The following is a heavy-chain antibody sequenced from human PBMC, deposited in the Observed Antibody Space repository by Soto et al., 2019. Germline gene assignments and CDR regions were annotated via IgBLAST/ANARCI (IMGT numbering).Heavy chain of an antibody. D-gene: IGHD3-10*01. V-gene: IGHV3-74*01. CDR2: INAGGNST. Sequence: GGSLRLSCAASGFTFSSHWMHWVRQAAGKGLAWVSRINAGGNSTSYADSVKGRFTISRGNAKNTVYLQMNSLRAEDTAVYYCARAGGADFWGQGTVVTVS. CDR3: ARAGGADF. CDR1: GFTFSSHW. J-gene: IGHJ4*02.